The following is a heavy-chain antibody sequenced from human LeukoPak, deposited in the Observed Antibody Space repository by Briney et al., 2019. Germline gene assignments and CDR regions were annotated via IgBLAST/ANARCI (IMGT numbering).Heavy chain of an antibody. CDR2: IYYSGST. Sequence: SETLSLTCAVYGGSFSGYYWSWIRQPPGKGLEWIGYIYYSGSTYYNPSLKSRVTISVDTSKNQFSLKLSSVTAADTAVYYCARTPAAQVWSSYYFDYWGQGTLVTVSS. J-gene: IGHJ4*02. V-gene: IGHV4-34*01. CDR1: GGSFSGYY. D-gene: IGHD6-13*01. CDR3: ARTPAAQVWSSYYFDY.